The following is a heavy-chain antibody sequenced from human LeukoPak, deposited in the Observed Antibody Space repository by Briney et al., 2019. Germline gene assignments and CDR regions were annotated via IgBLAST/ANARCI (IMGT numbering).Heavy chain of an antibody. CDR3: ASLRSPGLYFDY. D-gene: IGHD6-13*01. CDR2: IKQDGSEK. Sequence: GGSLRLSCAASGFTFSSYSMNWVRQAPGKGLEWVANIKQDGSEKYYVDSVKGRFTISRDNAKNSLYLLMNSLRAEDTAMYYCASLRSPGLYFDYWGQGTLVTVSS. J-gene: IGHJ4*02. CDR1: GFTFSSYS. V-gene: IGHV3-7*01.